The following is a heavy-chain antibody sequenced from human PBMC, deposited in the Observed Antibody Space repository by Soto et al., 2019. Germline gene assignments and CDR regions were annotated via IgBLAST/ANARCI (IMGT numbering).Heavy chain of an antibody. V-gene: IGHV3-21*01. CDR2: ISSSSSYI. Sequence: GGSLRLSCAASGFTFSSYSMNWVSQAPGKGLEWVSSISSSSSYIYYADSVKGRFTISRDNAKNSLYLQMNSLRAEDTAVYYCARLYYDVLTGQDYYGMDVWGQGTTVTVSS. CDR1: GFTFSSYS. CDR3: ARLYYDVLTGQDYYGMDV. J-gene: IGHJ6*02. D-gene: IGHD3-9*01.